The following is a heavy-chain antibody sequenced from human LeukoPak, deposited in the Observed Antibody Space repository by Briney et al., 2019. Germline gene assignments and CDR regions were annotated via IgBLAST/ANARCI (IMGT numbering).Heavy chain of an antibody. J-gene: IGHJ4*02. Sequence: PGGSLRLSCAASGFTFSSYAMSWDRQAPGKGLEWVSAISGSGGSTYYADSVKGRFTISRDNSKNTLYLQMNSLRAEDTAVYYCAKQIAVAVYYFDYWGQGTLVTVSS. CDR3: AKQIAVAVYYFDY. CDR1: GFTFSSYA. D-gene: IGHD6-19*01. V-gene: IGHV3-23*01. CDR2: ISGSGGST.